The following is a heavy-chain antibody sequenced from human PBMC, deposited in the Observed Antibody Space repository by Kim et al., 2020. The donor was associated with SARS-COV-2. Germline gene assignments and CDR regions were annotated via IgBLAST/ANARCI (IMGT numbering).Heavy chain of an antibody. D-gene: IGHD6-13*01. Sequence: GGSLRLSCAASGFTFSSYGMHWVRQAPGKGLEWVAVISYDGSNKYYADSVKGRFTISRDNSKNTLYLQMNSLRAEDTAVYYCAKDGGYPLDYYYYYGMDVWGQGTTVTVSS. CDR1: GFTFSSYG. V-gene: IGHV3-30*18. CDR2: ISYDGSNK. CDR3: AKDGGYPLDYYYYYGMDV. J-gene: IGHJ6*02.